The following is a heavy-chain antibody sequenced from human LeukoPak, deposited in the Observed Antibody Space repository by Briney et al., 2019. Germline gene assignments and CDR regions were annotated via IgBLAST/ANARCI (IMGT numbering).Heavy chain of an antibody. CDR3: ARRASLWFGGCTNY. D-gene: IGHD3-10*01. Sequence: PSETLSLTCAVYGGSFSGYYWSWIRQPPGKGLEWIGEINHSGSTNYNPSLKSRVTISVDTSKNQFSLKLSSVTAADTAVYYCARRASLWFGGCTNYWGQGTLVTVSS. V-gene: IGHV4-34*01. CDR2: INHSGST. J-gene: IGHJ4*02. CDR1: GGSFSGYY.